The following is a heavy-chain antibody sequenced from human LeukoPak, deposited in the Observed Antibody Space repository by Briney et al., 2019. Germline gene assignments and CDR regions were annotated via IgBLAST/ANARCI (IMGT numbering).Heavy chain of an antibody. Sequence: PSETLSLTCTVSGGSISSYYWSWIRQPPGKGLEWIGNIYYSGSTNYNPSLKSRVTISVDTSKNQFSLKLSSVTAADTAVYYCARGGYGSGRPYYYYYMDVWGNGTTVTISS. CDR1: GGSISSYY. J-gene: IGHJ6*03. V-gene: IGHV4-59*01. D-gene: IGHD3-10*01. CDR3: ARGGYGSGRPYYYYYMDV. CDR2: IYYSGST.